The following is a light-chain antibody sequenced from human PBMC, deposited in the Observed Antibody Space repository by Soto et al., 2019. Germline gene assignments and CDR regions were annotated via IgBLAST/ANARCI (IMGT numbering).Light chain of an antibody. CDR1: SSNIGSAY. V-gene: IGLV1-47*01. Sequence: QPVLTQPPSASGTPGQTVTISCSGSSSNIGSAYLYWYQHLPGTAPKLLIYRNNQRPSGVPDRFSASKSGTSASLAISGLRSEDDADYYCAAWDDSLVVFGGGTKLTVL. J-gene: IGLJ2*01. CDR3: AAWDDSLVV. CDR2: RNN.